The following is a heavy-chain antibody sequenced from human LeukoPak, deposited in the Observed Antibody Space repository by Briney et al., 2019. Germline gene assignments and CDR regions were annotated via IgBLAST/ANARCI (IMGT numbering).Heavy chain of an antibody. V-gene: IGHV3-74*03. D-gene: IGHD5-24*01. J-gene: IGHJ4*02. CDR3: ARGRFRDGYNPGY. Sequence: QPGGSLRLSCAASGFTFSSHWMHWVRQDPGKGLVWVSRLNPDGGGTTYADSVKGRFTISRDNAKSTLYLQMNSLQAEDTALYYCARGRFRDGYNPGYWGQGTLVTVSS. CDR1: GFTFSSHW. CDR2: LNPDGGGT.